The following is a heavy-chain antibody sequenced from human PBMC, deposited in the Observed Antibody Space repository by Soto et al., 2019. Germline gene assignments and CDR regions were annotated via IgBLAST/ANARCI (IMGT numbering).Heavy chain of an antibody. J-gene: IGHJ6*02. CDR2: INPNSGGT. CDR3: ARGDILTYIYYYYGMDV. Sequence: ASVKVSCKASGYTFTGYYMHWVRQAPGQGLEWMGWINPNSGGTNYAQKFQGWVTMTRDTSISTAYMELSRLRSDDTAVYYCARGDILTYIYYYYGMDVWGQGTTVTVSS. V-gene: IGHV1-2*04. D-gene: IGHD3-9*01. CDR1: GYTFTGYY.